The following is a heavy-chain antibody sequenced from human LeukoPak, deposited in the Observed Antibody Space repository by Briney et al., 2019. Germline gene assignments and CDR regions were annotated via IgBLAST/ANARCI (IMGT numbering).Heavy chain of an antibody. CDR1: GGSFSGYY. CDR2: INHSGST. CDR3: ARGARRYFDL. J-gene: IGHJ2*01. D-gene: IGHD1-14*01. Sequence: PSETLSLTCAVYGGSFSGYYWSWIRQPPGKGLEWIGEINHSGSTNYNPSLKSRVTISVDTSKNQFSLKLSSVTAADTAVYYCARGARRYFDLWGRGTLVTVSS. V-gene: IGHV4-34*01.